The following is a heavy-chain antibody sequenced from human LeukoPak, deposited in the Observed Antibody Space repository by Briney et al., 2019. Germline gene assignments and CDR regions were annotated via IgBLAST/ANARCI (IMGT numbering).Heavy chain of an antibody. CDR2: ISAYNGNT. D-gene: IGHD3-22*01. V-gene: IGHV1-18*01. CDR1: GYTFTSYG. CDR3: ARLNYDSSGTFYYFDY. J-gene: IGHJ4*02. Sequence: ASVKVSCKASGYTFTSYGISWVRQAPGQGLEWMGWISAYNGNTNYAQKLQGRVTITTDTSTSTAYMELRSLRSDDTAVYYCARLNYDSSGTFYYFDYWGQGTLVTVSS.